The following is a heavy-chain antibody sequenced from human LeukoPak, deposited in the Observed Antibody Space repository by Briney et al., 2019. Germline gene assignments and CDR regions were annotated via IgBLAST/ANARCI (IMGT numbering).Heavy chain of an antibody. D-gene: IGHD6-19*01. J-gene: IGHJ4*02. Sequence: GGSLRLSCAASGFTFSSNWMTWVRQPPGKGLEWVAIIKQDGSEKYYVDSVRGRFTISRDNAKNSLYLQMNTLRADDTAVYYCARAGGWYAGDYWGQGTLVTVSS. CDR1: GFTFSSNW. CDR3: ARAGGWYAGDY. V-gene: IGHV3-7*05. CDR2: IKQDGSEK.